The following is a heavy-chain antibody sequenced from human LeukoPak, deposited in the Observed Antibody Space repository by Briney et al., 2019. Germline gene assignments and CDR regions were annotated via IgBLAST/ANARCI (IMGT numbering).Heavy chain of an antibody. V-gene: IGHV4-59*08. CDR3: ARNQGSSWHLNY. CDR2: ISYSGST. CDR1: GGSISSYY. J-gene: IGHJ4*02. Sequence: SETLSLTCTVSGGSISSYYWSWIRQPPGKGLEWIGYISYSGSTNYNPSLKSRLTISVATSRNQFSLKLSSVTAVDTAVYYCARNQGSSWHLNYWGQGTLVTVSS. D-gene: IGHD6-13*01.